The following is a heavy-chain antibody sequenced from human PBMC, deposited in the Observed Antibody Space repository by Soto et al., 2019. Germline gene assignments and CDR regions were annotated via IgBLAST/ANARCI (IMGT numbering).Heavy chain of an antibody. V-gene: IGHV3-33*01. CDR3: ARDRGPFTWNDWPHYDYDMDV. CDR1: GFTFSSYG. Sequence: QVQLVESGGGVVQPGRSLRLSCAAPGFTFSSYGMQWVRQAPGKGLEWVTVLWYDGSNKYYADSVKGRFTSSRDNSKNTLYMQINSLRAEDTAVYYCARDRGPFTWNDWPHYDYDMDVWGQGTTVTVSS. D-gene: IGHD1-1*01. CDR2: LWYDGSNK. J-gene: IGHJ6*02.